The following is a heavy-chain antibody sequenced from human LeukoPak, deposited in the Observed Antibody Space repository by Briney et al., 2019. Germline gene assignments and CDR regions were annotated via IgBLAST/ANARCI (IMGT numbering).Heavy chain of an antibody. V-gene: IGHV3-66*01. J-gene: IGHJ4*02. CDR2: IYSGGRI. CDR1: GFTVSSNY. CDR3: ASGFSYGKVDY. D-gene: IGHD5-18*01. Sequence: GGSLRLCCAASGFTVSSNYMSWVRQAPGKGLEWVSLIYSGGRIFYADSVKGRFIISTDNSKNTLYLQMNTLRAEDTAVYYCASGFSYGKVDYWGQGTLVTVSS.